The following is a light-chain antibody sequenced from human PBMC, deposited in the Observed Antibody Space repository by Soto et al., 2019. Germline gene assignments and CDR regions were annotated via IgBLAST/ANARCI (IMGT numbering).Light chain of an antibody. Sequence: EIVLTQSPATLSLSPGQRATLSCRASQSIDSYLGWSQQKPGQAPRLLIYDMFNRATGIPARFSGSGSGTDFTLTISSLEPEDCAVYYCQQRRGWPVTFGQGTRLEIK. V-gene: IGKV3-11*01. CDR3: QQRRGWPVT. J-gene: IGKJ5*01. CDR1: QSIDSY. CDR2: DMF.